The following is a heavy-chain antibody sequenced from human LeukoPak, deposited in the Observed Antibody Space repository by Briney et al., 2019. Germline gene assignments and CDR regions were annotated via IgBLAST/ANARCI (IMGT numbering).Heavy chain of an antibody. CDR3: AKDARGDYAPVES. V-gene: IGHV3-23*01. D-gene: IGHD4-17*01. CDR2: ISGSGGST. Sequence: GGSLRLSCAASGFTFSSYPMNWVRQAPGRGLEWVSNISGSGGSTYYADSVKGRFTMSRDNSKNTLYLQMNSLRAEDTAIYYCAKDARGDYAPVESWGQGTVVTVSS. CDR1: GFTFSSYP. J-gene: IGHJ4*02.